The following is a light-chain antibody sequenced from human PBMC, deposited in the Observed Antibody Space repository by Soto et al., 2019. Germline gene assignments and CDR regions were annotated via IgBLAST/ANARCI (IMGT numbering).Light chain of an antibody. V-gene: IGKV3-20*01. CDR1: QSVSSSY. CDR3: QQYGSSPPWT. J-gene: IGKJ1*01. Sequence: EIVLNMSPCNPSLSPGERATLSCRASQSVSSSYLAWYQQKPGQAPRLLIYGASSRATGIPDRFSGSGSGTDFTLTISRLEPEDFAVYYCQQYGSSPPWTFGQGTKVDIK. CDR2: GAS.